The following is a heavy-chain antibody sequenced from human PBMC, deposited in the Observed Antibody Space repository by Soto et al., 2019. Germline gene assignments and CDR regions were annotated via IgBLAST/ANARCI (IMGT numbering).Heavy chain of an antibody. CDR1: GYTFTAYA. CDR3: TRSAISPSGGLIGPFDY. CDR2: INPATGNT. Sequence: QVQLAQSGAEERKPGASVKVSCEATGYTFTAYAMHWVRQATVQRLEGMGWINPATGNTKYAPKFQGRLTITSETSANPVYMDLHSLTSEDTAMYYGTRSAISPSGGLIGPFDYWGQGSLLTVSS. V-gene: IGHV1-3*05. D-gene: IGHD3-16*02. J-gene: IGHJ4*02.